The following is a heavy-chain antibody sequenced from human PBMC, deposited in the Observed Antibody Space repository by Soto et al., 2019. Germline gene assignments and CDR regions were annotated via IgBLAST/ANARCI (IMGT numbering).Heavy chain of an antibody. CDR3: ARDTNYYDSSGYLASSYYYYGMDV. CDR1: GFTFSSYS. CDR2: ISSSSSTI. J-gene: IGHJ6*02. D-gene: IGHD3-22*01. Sequence: GGSLRVSCAASGFTFSSYSMNWVRQAPGKGLEWVSYISSSSSTIYYADSVKGRFTISRDNAKNSLYLQMNSLRAEDTAVYYCARDTNYYDSSGYLASSYYYYGMDVWGQGTTVTVSS. V-gene: IGHV3-48*01.